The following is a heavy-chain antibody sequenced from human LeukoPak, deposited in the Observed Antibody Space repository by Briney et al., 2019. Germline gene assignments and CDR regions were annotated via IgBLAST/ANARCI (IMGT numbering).Heavy chain of an antibody. J-gene: IGHJ5*02. Sequence: SETLSLTCAVSGYSISSGYYWGWIRQPPGKGLEWIGSIYHSGSTYYNPSLKSRVTISVDTSKNQFSLKLSSVTAADTAVYYCARGSYDILTGYYTPNWFDPWGQGTLVTVSS. V-gene: IGHV4-38-2*01. CDR1: GYSISSGYY. CDR2: IYHSGST. D-gene: IGHD3-9*01. CDR3: ARGSYDILTGYYTPNWFDP.